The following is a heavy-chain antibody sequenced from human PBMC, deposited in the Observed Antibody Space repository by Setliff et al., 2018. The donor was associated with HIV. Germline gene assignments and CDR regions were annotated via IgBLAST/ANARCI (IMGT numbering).Heavy chain of an antibody. J-gene: IGHJ3*02. CDR1: GFTFVNHD. CDR3: ARTAYYRDSSGYYSVAFDM. V-gene: IGHV3-13*01. Sequence: GGPLRLSCAASGFTFVNHDIEWVRQAPGKGLEWVSHIGTAGDTYYLDSVKGRFTISREDARNSGYLQMNSLRDDDTAVYFCARTAYYRDSSGYYSVAFDMWGPGTMVTVSS. D-gene: IGHD3-22*01. CDR2: IGTAGDT.